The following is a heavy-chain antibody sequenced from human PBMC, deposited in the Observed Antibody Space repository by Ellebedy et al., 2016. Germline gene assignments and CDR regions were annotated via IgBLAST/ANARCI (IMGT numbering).Heavy chain of an antibody. CDR2: IYHSGST. J-gene: IGHJ5*02. CDR3: ARHSGDGWFSR. CDR1: GDSISSRNYY. D-gene: IGHD1-26*01. Sequence: SETLSLXCTVSGDSISSRNYYWGWIRQPPGKGLEWIGTIYHSGSTYYNPSLKSRLTISVDTSKSQFSLQLISVTAADSAVYYCARHSGDGWFSRWGQGTPVAVSS. V-gene: IGHV4-39*01.